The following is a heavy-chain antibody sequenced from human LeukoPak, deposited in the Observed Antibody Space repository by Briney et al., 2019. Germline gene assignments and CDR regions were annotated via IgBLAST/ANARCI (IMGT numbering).Heavy chain of an antibody. V-gene: IGHV3-48*01. CDR3: ARDSTVFGVVAQRNWFDP. J-gene: IGHJ5*02. CDR1: GFTFSYYS. CDR2: ISSSSSTI. D-gene: IGHD3-3*01. Sequence: PGGSLRLSCAASGFTFSYYSMNWVRQAPGKGLEWASYISSSSSTIYYADSVKGRFTISRDNAKNSLYLQMNSLRAEDTAVYYCARDSTVFGVVAQRNWFDPWGQGTLVTVSS.